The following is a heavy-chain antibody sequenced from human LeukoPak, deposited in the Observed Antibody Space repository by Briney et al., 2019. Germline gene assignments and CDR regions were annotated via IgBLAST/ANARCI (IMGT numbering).Heavy chain of an antibody. V-gene: IGHV4-38-2*02. Sequence: PSETLSLTCTVSGYSISSGYYLGWIRPPPGKGLEWIGDVFHSGSTYYNPSLKSRVTISLDTSKNQFSLRLRSVTAADTAVYYCVRDHPGYCGGDCHYIFDYWGQGTLVTVSS. CDR2: VFHSGST. J-gene: IGHJ4*02. CDR1: GYSISSGYY. CDR3: VRDHPGYCGGDCHYIFDY. D-gene: IGHD2-21*02.